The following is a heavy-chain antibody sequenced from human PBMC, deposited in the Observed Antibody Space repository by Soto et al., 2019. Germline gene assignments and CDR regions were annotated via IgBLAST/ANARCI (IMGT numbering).Heavy chain of an antibody. J-gene: IGHJ5*01. CDR1: GVSIHNSHSF. V-gene: IGHV4-39*01. D-gene: IGHD2-21*01. CDR3: GRVVEGATRHTDFDS. CDR2: VYYSGGA. Sequence: LSLTCAVSGVSIHNSHSFWGWIRQPPGKGLEFIANVYYSGGAHYNPSFKSRVTISVDTATNQVSLRMSSVTAADTAVYFCGRVVEGATRHTDFDSWGQGTPVTVSS.